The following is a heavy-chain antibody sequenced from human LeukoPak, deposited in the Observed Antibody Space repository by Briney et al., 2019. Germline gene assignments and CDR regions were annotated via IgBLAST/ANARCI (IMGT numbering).Heavy chain of an antibody. J-gene: IGHJ6*03. CDR3: ARVSPHYMDV. Sequence: PSETLSLTCTVSGGSFSNYYWSWIRQPAGKGLEWIGRIYATGNTNYDPSLKSRVTMSVDTSKNQFSLKLSSVTAADTAVYYCARVSPHYMDVWGKGTTVTVPS. V-gene: IGHV4-4*07. CDR2: IYATGNT. CDR1: GGSFSNYY.